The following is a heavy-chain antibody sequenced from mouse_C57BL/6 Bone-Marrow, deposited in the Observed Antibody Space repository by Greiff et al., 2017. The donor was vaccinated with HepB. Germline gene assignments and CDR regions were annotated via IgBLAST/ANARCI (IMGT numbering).Heavy chain of an antibody. D-gene: IGHD1-1*01. CDR2: IDPSDSYT. V-gene: IGHV1-50*01. CDR1: GYTFTSYW. J-gene: IGHJ2*01. Sequence: VQLQQPGAELVKPGASVKLSCKASGYTFTSYWMQWVKQRPGQGLEWIGEIDPSDSYTNYNQKFKGKATLTVDTSSSTAYMQLSSLTSEDSAVYYCARGRFITTVVATSPLGYWGQGTTLTVSS. CDR3: ARGRFITTVVATSPLGY.